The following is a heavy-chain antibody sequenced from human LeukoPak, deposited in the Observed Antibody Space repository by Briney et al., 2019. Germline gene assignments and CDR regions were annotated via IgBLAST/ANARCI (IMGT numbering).Heavy chain of an antibody. CDR2: IYYSGST. CDR3: ARGSMIVVEQFDY. J-gene: IGHJ4*02. Sequence: SETLSLTCAVYGGSFSGYYWSWIRQPPGKGLEWIGYIYYSGSTNYNPSLKSRVTISVDTSKNQFSLKLSSVTAADTAVYYCARGSMIVVEQFDYWGQGTLVTVSS. D-gene: IGHD3-22*01. CDR1: GGSFSGYY. V-gene: IGHV4-59*01.